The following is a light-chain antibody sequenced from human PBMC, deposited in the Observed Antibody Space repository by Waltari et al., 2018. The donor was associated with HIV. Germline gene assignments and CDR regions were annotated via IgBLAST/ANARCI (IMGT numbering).Light chain of an antibody. CDR2: GVT. V-gene: IGLV2-14*01. CDR1: RHDLRDYDH. J-gene: IGLJ1*01. Sequence: QTDITQPASAPGSPGPSPTISCNGTRHDLRDYDHFTWYQQHPGKAPKPMIYGVTNLPSWVSNRFSGSQSGNTASLTISGLQSEHGADYYCSSYTSSSTLDVFGPGTKVTVL. CDR3: SSYTSSSTLDV.